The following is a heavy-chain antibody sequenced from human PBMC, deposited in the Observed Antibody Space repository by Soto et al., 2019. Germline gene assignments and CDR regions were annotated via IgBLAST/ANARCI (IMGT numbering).Heavy chain of an antibody. J-gene: IGHJ4*02. Sequence: ASVKVSCKASGYTFTSYGISWVRQAPGQGFEWMGWISAYNGNTNYAQKLQGRVTMTTDTSTSTAYMELRSLRSDDTAVYYCARVVLHTLVVAARPFDYWGQGTLVTVSS. CDR1: GYTFTSYG. CDR2: ISAYNGNT. CDR3: ARVVLHTLVVAARPFDY. V-gene: IGHV1-18*01. D-gene: IGHD2-15*01.